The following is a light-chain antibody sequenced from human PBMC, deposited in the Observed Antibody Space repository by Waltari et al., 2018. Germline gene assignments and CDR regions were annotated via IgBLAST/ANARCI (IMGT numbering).Light chain of an antibody. CDR1: KLGDKY. V-gene: IGLV3-1*01. CDR3: QAWDSSTAWV. Sequence: SYDLTQPPSVSVSPGQTASITCSGDKLGDKYTSWYQQKPGQSPELVIYKDNKRPSGIPERFSGSNSRNTATLIISGSQPVDEADYYCQAWDSSTAWVFGGGTKLTVL. CDR2: KDN. J-gene: IGLJ3*02.